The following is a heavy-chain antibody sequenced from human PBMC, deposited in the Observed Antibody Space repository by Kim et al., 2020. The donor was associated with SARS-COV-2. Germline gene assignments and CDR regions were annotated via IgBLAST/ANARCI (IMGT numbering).Heavy chain of an antibody. Sequence: GGSLRLSCAASGFTFSSYGMHWVRQAPGKGLEWVAVISYDGSNKYYADSVKGRFTISRDNSKNTLYLQMNSLRAEDTAVYYCAKTSSGQWLALRAYGMDVWGHVTTVTVSS. V-gene: IGHV3-30*18. J-gene: IGHJ6*02. CDR1: GFTFSSYG. CDR2: ISYDGSNK. CDR3: AKTSSGQWLALRAYGMDV. D-gene: IGHD6-19*01.